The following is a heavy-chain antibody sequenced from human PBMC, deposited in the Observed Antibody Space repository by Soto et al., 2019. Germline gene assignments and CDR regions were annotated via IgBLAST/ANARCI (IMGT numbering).Heavy chain of an antibody. V-gene: IGHV1-2*04. J-gene: IGHJ6*02. CDR1: GYTFTGYY. CDR2: INPNSGGT. Sequence: QVQLLQSGAEVKKPGASVKVSCKASGYTFTGYYMHWVRQAPGQGLAWMGWINPNSGGTNYAQKFQGWVTMTRDTSISTASMELSRLRSDDTAVYYCAREGGDDGYYYYGMDVWGQGTTVTVSS. CDR3: AREGGDDGYYYYGMDV. D-gene: IGHD4-17*01.